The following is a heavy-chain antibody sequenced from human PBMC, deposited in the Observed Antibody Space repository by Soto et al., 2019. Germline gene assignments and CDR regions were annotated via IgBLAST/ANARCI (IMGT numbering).Heavy chain of an antibody. J-gene: IGHJ6*02. CDR2: IIPIFGTA. CDR3: ATAELALARNRAHPYFYYYSGMDV. Sequence: QVQLVQSGAEVKKPGSWVKVSCKASGGTFSSYAISWVRQAPGQGLEWMGGIIPIFGTANYAQKFQGRVTITADESTSIAYTALGSLRSEDLAVYYCATAELALARNRAHPYFYYYSGMDVWGQGTTITVSS. V-gene: IGHV1-69*01. D-gene: IGHD6-19*01. CDR1: GGTFSSYA.